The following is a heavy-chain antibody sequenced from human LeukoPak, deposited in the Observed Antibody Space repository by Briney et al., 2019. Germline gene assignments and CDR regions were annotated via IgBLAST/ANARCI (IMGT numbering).Heavy chain of an antibody. CDR1: GFTFSSYA. CDR3: AKDRSLKIVLGVFDY. V-gene: IGHV3-23*01. D-gene: IGHD2-15*01. CDR2: ISGSGGST. J-gene: IGHJ4*02. Sequence: RAGRSLRLSCAASGFTFSSYAMHWVRQAPGKGLEWVSTISGSGGSTYYADSVKGRFTISRDNSKNTLYLQMNSLRAEDTAVYYCAKDRSLKIVLGVFDYWGQGTLVTVSS.